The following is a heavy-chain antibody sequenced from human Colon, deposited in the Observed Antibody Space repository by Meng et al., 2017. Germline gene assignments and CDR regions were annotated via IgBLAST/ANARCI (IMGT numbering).Heavy chain of an antibody. CDR2: ISTYDDNT. D-gene: IGHD4-17*01. V-gene: IGHV1-18*01. Sequence: QAHLVQSGAEVKNPGASVKFPCKASGYTFTTYGISWMRQAPGQGLEWMGWISTYDDNTNYVEKFRGRVTMTTDTSTNTAYMELRSLRSDDTAVYYCARDNPGDYVWDYWGQGTLVTVSS. CDR3: ARDNPGDYVWDY. CDR1: GYTFTTYG. J-gene: IGHJ4*02.